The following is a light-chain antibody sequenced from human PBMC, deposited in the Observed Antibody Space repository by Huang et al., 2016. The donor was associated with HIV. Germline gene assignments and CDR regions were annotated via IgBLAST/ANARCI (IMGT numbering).Light chain of an antibody. Sequence: PGARATLSCRASQSVNRYLAWYQQKPGQAPRLLIYDASNRATGIPARFSGSGSGTDFTLTISSLEPEDFAVYYCQQRSNWPPITFGQGTRLEIK. CDR3: QQRSNWPPIT. CDR1: QSVNRY. J-gene: IGKJ5*01. CDR2: DAS. V-gene: IGKV3-11*01.